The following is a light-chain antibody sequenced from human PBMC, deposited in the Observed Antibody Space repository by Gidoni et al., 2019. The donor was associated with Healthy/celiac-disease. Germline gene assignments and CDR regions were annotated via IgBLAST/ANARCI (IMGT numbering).Light chain of an antibody. Sequence: DIQMTPSPSSLSASLGDRVTITCQASQDISNYLNLYQQKPGKAPKLLIYDASNLETGVPSRFSGSGAGTDFTFTISSLQHEDIATYYCQQYDNLPPYTFGQGTKLEIK. J-gene: IGKJ2*01. CDR1: QDISNY. V-gene: IGKV1-33*01. CDR3: QQYDNLPPYT. CDR2: DAS.